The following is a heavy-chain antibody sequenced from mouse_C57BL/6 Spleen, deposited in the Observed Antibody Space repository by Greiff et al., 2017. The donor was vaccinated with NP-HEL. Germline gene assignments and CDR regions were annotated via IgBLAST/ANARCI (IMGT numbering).Heavy chain of an antibody. CDR1: GFTFSSYA. CDR3: AREGGNYPYYAMDY. D-gene: IGHD2-1*01. J-gene: IGHJ4*01. Sequence: EVNVVESGGGLVKPGGSLKLSCAASGFTFSSYAMSWVRQTPEKRLEWVATISDGGSYTYYPDNVKGRFTISRDNAKNNLYLQMSHLKSEDTAMYYCAREGGNYPYYAMDYWGQGTSVTVSS. V-gene: IGHV5-4*01. CDR2: ISDGGSYT.